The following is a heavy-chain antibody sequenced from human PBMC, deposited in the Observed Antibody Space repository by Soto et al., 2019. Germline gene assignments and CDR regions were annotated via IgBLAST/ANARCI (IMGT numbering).Heavy chain of an antibody. CDR2: ITGSGTTT. Sequence: PGGSLRFSCAASGFPFSSNSVNWVRQAPGKGLEWVSYITGSGTTTRYADSVKGRFTLSRDNAKNSLFLDMNSLTDEDTAVYYCARDLNWAFDHWGRGTLVTVSS. J-gene: IGHJ5*02. CDR3: ARDLNWAFDH. V-gene: IGHV3-48*02. D-gene: IGHD1-1*01. CDR1: GFPFSSNS.